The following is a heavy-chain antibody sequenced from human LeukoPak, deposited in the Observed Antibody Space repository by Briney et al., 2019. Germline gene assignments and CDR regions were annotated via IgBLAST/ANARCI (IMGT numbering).Heavy chain of an antibody. Sequence: GGSLRLSCTASGFTFSSYAMSWVRQAPGKGLEWVSAINGSGGSTYYADSVKGRFTISRDNSKNTLYLQMSSLRAEDTAVYYCAKDLGHYDILTGYRHDAFDIWGQGTMVTVST. V-gene: IGHV3-23*01. CDR3: AKDLGHYDILTGYRHDAFDI. J-gene: IGHJ3*02. D-gene: IGHD3-9*01. CDR1: GFTFSSYA. CDR2: INGSGGST.